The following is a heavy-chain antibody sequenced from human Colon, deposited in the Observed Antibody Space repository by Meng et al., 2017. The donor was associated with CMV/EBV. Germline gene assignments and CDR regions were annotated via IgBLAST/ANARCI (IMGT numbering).Heavy chain of an antibody. CDR2: ISYDGSNK. CDR1: GFTFSSYG. D-gene: IGHD6-13*01. V-gene: IGHV3-30*18. CDR3: AKARRYSSSWYDY. Sequence: GESLKISCAASGFTFSSYGMHWVRQAPGKGLEWVAVISYDGSNKYYADSVKGRFTISRDNSKNTLYLQMNSLRAEDTAVYYCAKARRYSSSWYDYWGQGTLVTVSS. J-gene: IGHJ4*02.